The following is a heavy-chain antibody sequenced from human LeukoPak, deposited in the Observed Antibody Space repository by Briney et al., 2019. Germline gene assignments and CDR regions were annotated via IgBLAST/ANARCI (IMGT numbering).Heavy chain of an antibody. V-gene: IGHV3-74*01. CDR1: GFTFSSHW. CDR2: INSDGTGT. CDR3: AREGTYSNGPDY. D-gene: IGHD3-22*01. J-gene: IGHJ4*02. Sequence: PGGSLRLSCAASGFTFSSHWMHWVRQAPGKGLVWVPRINSDGTGTTYADSVKGRFTISRDNAKNTLYLQMNSLRVEDTAVFHCAREGTYSNGPDYWGQGTLVTVSS.